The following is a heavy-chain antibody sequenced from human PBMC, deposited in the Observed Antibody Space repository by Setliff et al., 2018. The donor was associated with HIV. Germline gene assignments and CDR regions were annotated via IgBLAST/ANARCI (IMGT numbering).Heavy chain of an antibody. CDR1: GGSISNYY. V-gene: IGHV4-59*01. CDR3: TRRGADSYYPRPLDV. J-gene: IGHJ6*04. Sequence: SETLSLTCTVSGGSISNYYWNWIRQPPGKGLEWIGSIYYSGSTNYNPSLKSRVTISVDTSKNQFSLRLNSVTAADTAIYYCTRRGADSYYPRPLDVWGKGTTVTVSS. CDR2: IYYSGST. D-gene: IGHD3-10*01.